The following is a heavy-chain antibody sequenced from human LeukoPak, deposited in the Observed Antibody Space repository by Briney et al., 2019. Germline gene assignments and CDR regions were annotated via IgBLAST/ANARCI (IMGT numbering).Heavy chain of an antibody. D-gene: IGHD5-18*01. Sequence: GGSLRLSCAASGFTLSSYAMSWVRQAPGKGLEWVSAISVSGNTYHADSVKGRFTISRDSSKNTLYLQMNRLRAEDAAVYYCARARSSYGYGDAFDIWGQGTMVTVSS. CDR1: GFTLSSYA. CDR3: ARARSSYGYGDAFDI. V-gene: IGHV3-23*01. CDR2: ISVSGNT. J-gene: IGHJ3*02.